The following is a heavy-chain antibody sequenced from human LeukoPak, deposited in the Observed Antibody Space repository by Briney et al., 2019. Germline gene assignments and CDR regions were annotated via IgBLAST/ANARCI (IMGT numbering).Heavy chain of an antibody. D-gene: IGHD3-16*01. CDR1: GGTFSSYA. CDR3: ARYSRGVYGAFDI. CDR2: IIPIFGTA. J-gene: IGHJ3*02. Sequence: SVKVSCKASGGTFSSYAISWVRQSPGQGLEWMGGIIPIFGTANYAQKFQGRVTITTDESTSTAYMELSSLRSEDTAVYYCARYSRGVYGAFDIWGQGTMVTVSS. V-gene: IGHV1-69*05.